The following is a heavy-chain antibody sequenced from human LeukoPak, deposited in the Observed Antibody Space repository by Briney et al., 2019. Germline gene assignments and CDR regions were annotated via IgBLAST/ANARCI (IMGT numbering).Heavy chain of an antibody. J-gene: IGHJ5*02. CDR2: MNPNSGNT. CDR3: ARGRAPYCSSTSCYTRWFDP. CDR1: GYTFTSHD. Sequence: GASVKVSCKASGYTFTSHDINWVRQATGQGLEWMGWMNPNSGNTGYAQKFQGRVTMTRNTSISTAYMELSSLRSEDTAVYYCARGRAPYCSSTSCYTRWFDPWGQGTLVTVSS. V-gene: IGHV1-8*01. D-gene: IGHD2-2*02.